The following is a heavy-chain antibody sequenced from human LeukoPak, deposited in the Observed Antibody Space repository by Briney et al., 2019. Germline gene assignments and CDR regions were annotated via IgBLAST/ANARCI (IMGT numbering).Heavy chain of an antibody. V-gene: IGHV3-9*03. D-gene: IGHD1-26*01. Sequence: PGGSLRLSCAASGFTFDDYAMHWVRQAPGKGLEWVSGISWNSGSIGYADSVKGRFTISRDNAKNSLYLQMSSLRAEDMALYYCTIGSGTYRGAFDIWGQGTMVTASS. CDR2: ISWNSGSI. J-gene: IGHJ3*02. CDR1: GFTFDDYA. CDR3: TIGSGTYRGAFDI.